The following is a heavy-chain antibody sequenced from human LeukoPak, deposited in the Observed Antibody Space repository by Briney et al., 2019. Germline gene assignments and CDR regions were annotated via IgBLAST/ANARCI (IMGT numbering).Heavy chain of an antibody. CDR3: ARIDYGEKSYYYYYMDV. Sequence: PSETLSLTGTVSGGSISSYYWSWIRQPPGKGLEWIGYIYYSGSTNYNPSLKSRVTISVDTSKNQFSLKLSSVTAADTAVYYCARIDYGEKSYYYYYMDVWGKGTTVTVSS. CDR1: GGSISSYY. CDR2: IYYSGST. J-gene: IGHJ6*03. D-gene: IGHD4-17*01. V-gene: IGHV4-59*01.